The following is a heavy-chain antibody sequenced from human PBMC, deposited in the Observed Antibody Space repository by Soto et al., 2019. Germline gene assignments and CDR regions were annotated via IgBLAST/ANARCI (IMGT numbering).Heavy chain of an antibody. J-gene: IGHJ6*02. V-gene: IGHV1-18*01. CDR2: ISAYNGNT. CDR1: GYTFTSYG. Sequence: ASVKVSCKASGYTFTSYGISWVRQAPGQGLEWMGWISAYNGNTNYAQKLQGRVTMTTDTSTSTAYMELRSLRSDDTAVYYWARDGESNMIVLVPQPLYYGMDVWGAGTTVTV. CDR3: ARDGESNMIVLVPQPLYYGMDV. D-gene: IGHD3-22*01.